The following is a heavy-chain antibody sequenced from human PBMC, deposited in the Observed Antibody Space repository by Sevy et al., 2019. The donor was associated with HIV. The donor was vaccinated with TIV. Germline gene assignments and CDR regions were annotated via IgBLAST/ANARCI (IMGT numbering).Heavy chain of an antibody. CDR2: INPNSGGT. CDR3: ARFWERITIFGVVIRDRDWFDP. CDR1: GYTFTGYY. J-gene: IGHJ5*02. Sequence: ASVKVSCKASGYTFTGYYMHWVRQAPGQGLEWMGWINPNSGGTNYAQKFQGRVTMTRDTSISTAYMELGRLRSDDTAVYYCARFWERITIFGVVIRDRDWFDPWGQGTLVTVSS. D-gene: IGHD3-3*01. V-gene: IGHV1-2*02.